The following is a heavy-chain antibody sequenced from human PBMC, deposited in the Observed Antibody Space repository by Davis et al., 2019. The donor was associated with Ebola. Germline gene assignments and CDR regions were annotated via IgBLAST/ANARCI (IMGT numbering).Heavy chain of an antibody. J-gene: IGHJ4*02. D-gene: IGHD1-20*01. CDR2: LSGSGDST. CDR1: GFTFGNYA. CDR3: AKDHGGNNWLAYDL. Sequence: PGGSLRLSCAARGFTFGNYAMNWVRQAPGKGLEWVSSLSGSGDSTYYAGSVKGRFTISRDNSKKTVFLQMNSLTAEDTAVYYCAKDHGGNNWLAYDLWGQGTLVTVSS. V-gene: IGHV3-23*01.